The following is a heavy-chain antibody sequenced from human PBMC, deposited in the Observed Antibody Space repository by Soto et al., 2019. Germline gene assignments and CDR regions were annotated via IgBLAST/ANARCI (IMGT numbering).Heavy chain of an antibody. CDR3: ATTGITMIVVVIPNDAFDI. D-gene: IGHD3-22*01. CDR2: ISGSGGST. Sequence: PGGSLRLSCAASGFTFSSYAMSWVRQAPGKGLEWVSAISGSGGSTYYADSVKGRFTISRGNSKNTLYLQMNSLRAEDTAVYYCATTGITMIVVVIPNDAFDIWGQGTMVTVS. CDR1: GFTFSSYA. J-gene: IGHJ3*02. V-gene: IGHV3-23*01.